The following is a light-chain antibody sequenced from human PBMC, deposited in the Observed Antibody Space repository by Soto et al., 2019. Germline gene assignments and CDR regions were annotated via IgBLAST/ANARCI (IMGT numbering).Light chain of an antibody. CDR3: QQYNKWPRT. Sequence: VVMTQSPATLSVSPGERATLSCRASQSVSSNLAWYQQKPGQAPRLLLYGASTRATGIPVRFSGSGFGTEFTLTISSLQSEDFAVYYCQQYNKWPRTFGQGTKVDIK. CDR2: GAS. V-gene: IGKV3-15*01. J-gene: IGKJ1*01. CDR1: QSVSSN.